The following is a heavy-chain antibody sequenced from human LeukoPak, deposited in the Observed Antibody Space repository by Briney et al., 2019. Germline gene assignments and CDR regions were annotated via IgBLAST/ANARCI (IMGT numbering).Heavy chain of an antibody. V-gene: IGHV3-48*02. CDR1: GFTFSSFS. CDR2: ISGSSSTI. D-gene: IGHD3-22*01. CDR3: ARSLLLGTSVDY. Sequence: GRSLRLSCAASGFTFSSFSMNWVRQAPGKGREWVSYISGSSSTIYYADSVKGRFTISRDNAKNSLYLQMNSLRDEDTAVYYCARSLLLGTSVDYWGQGTLVTVSS. J-gene: IGHJ4*02.